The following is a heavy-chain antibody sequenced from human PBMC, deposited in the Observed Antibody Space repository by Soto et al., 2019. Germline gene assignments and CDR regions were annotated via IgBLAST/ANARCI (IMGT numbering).Heavy chain of an antibody. CDR1: GFTFNDYA. Sequence: PGGSLRLSCAASGFTFNDYAMHWVRQAPGKGLEWVSGISWNSGSIGYADSVKGRFTISRDNAKNSLYLQMNSLRAEDTALYYCAKGAAAFDIWGQGTMVTVSS. CDR2: ISWNSGSI. J-gene: IGHJ3*02. V-gene: IGHV3-9*01. CDR3: AKGAAAFDI.